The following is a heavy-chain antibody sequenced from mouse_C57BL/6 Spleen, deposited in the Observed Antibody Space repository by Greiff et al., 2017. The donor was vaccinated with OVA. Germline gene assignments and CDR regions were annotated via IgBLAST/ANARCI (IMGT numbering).Heavy chain of an antibody. J-gene: IGHJ4*01. D-gene: IGHD2-10*02. CDR1: GFTFSSYT. V-gene: IGHV5-9*01. CDR3: ARSPYGNYAMDY. CDR2: ISGGGGNT. Sequence: EVQLVESGGGLVKPGGSLKLSCAASGFTFSSYTMSWVRQTPEKRLEWVATISGGGGNTYYPDSVKGRFTISRDNAKNTLYLQMSSLRSEDTALYYCARSPYGNYAMDYWGQGTSVTVSS.